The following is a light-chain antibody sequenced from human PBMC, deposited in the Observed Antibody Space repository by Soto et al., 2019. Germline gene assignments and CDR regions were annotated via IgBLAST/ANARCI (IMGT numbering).Light chain of an antibody. J-gene: IGKJ1*01. CDR1: QSISSY. Sequence: DIQMTQSPSSLSASVGDRVTITCRASQSISSYLNWYQQKPGKAPKLLIYAASSLQSGVPSRFSGSGSGTDFTLTISSLQPEDFATLYCQQSYSTAWTFGQGTKVEIK. CDR2: AAS. V-gene: IGKV1-39*01. CDR3: QQSYSTAWT.